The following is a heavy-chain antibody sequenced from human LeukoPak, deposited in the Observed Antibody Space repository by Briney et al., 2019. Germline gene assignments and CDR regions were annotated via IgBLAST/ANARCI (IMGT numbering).Heavy chain of an antibody. CDR2: IYYSGST. J-gene: IGHJ4*02. CDR1: GGSISSGGYY. Sequence: SETLSLTCTVSGGSISSGGYYWSWIRQHPGKVLEWIGYIYYSGSTYYNPSLKSRVTISVDTSKNQFSLKLSSVTAADTAVYYCARVTGSHCGGDCYGGGFDYWGQGTLVTVSS. D-gene: IGHD2-21*02. V-gene: IGHV4-31*03. CDR3: ARVTGSHCGGDCYGGGFDY.